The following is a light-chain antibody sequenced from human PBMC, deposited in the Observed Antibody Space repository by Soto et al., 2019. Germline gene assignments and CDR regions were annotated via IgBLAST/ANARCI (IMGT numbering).Light chain of an antibody. J-gene: IGLJ2*01. CDR3: CSYAGSYVV. CDR1: SSDVGGYKY. V-gene: IGLV2-11*01. Sequence: QSALTQTRSVSGSPGQSVNISCTGTSSDVGGYKYVSWYQQHPDKAPKLMIYDVNKRPSGVPDRFSGSKSGNTASLTISGLQTEDEADYYCCSYAGSYVVFGGGTKLTVL. CDR2: DVN.